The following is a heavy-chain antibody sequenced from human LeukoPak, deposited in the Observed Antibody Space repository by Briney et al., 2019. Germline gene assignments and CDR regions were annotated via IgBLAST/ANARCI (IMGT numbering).Heavy chain of an antibody. CDR2: IYSGGST. CDR1: GGSISSSSVY. CDR3: ARDSHSIDAFDI. J-gene: IGHJ3*02. D-gene: IGHD3-3*02. Sequence: ETLSLTCTVSGGSISSSSVYWGWVRQAPGKGLEWVSVIYSGGSTYYADSVKGRFTISRDNSKNTLYLQMNSLRAEDTAVYYCARDSHSIDAFDIWGQGTMVTVSS. V-gene: IGHV3-66*01.